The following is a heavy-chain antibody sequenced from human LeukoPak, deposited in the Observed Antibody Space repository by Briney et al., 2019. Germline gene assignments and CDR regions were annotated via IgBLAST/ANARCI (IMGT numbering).Heavy chain of an antibody. J-gene: IGHJ4*02. CDR3: ARDQGGYIYY. CDR2: IYYSGST. CDR1: GGSISSYY. Sequence: PSETLSLACTVSGGSISSYYWSWIRQPPGKGLECIGYIYYSGSTNYNPSLKSRVTISVDTSKNQFSLKLSSVTAADTAVYYCARDQGGYIYYWGQGTLVTVSS. D-gene: IGHD5-18*01. V-gene: IGHV4-59*01.